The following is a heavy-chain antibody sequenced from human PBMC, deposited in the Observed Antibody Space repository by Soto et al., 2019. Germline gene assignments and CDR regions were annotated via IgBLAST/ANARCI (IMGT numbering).Heavy chain of an antibody. CDR1: RFTFSDFA. Sequence: DVQLLESGGGLVQPGGSLTLSCAASRFTFSDFAMSWVRQAPGKGLVWGSSTGGGGSGTYYADSVKGRFTISRDNSKNTLYLQMDSLRDEDTAVYYCAKDAVPYNGKWDWFDSWGQGTLVIVSS. J-gene: IGHJ5*01. V-gene: IGHV3-23*01. D-gene: IGHD1-20*01. CDR2: TGGGGSGT. CDR3: AKDAVPYNGKWDWFDS.